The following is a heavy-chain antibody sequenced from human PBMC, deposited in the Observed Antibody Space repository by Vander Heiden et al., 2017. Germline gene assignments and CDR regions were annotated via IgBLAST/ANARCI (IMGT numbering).Heavy chain of an antibody. Sequence: EVQLVESGGGLVQPGGSLRLSCAASGFTFRSYSMNWVRQAPGKGLEWVSYISSSSSTIYYADSVKGRFTISRDNAKNSLYLQMNSLRDEDTAVYYCARDPPSDTAMVTSFDYWGQGTLVTVSS. CDR1: GFTFRSYS. D-gene: IGHD5-18*01. V-gene: IGHV3-48*02. CDR2: ISSSSSTI. J-gene: IGHJ4*02. CDR3: ARDPPSDTAMVTSFDY.